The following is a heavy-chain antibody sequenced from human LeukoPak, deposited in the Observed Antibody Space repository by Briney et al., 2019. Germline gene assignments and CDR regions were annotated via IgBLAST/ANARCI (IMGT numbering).Heavy chain of an antibody. CDR1: GDSISSSSYY. D-gene: IGHD1-14*01. Sequence: PSGTLSLTCTVSGDSISSSSYYWGWIRQPPWKGLEWIGSIYYSGSTYYNPSLKSRVTISVDTSKNQFSLKLSSVTAADTAVYYCARDITGSFDYWGQGNLVTVSS. V-gene: IGHV4-39*07. J-gene: IGHJ4*02. CDR3: ARDITGSFDY. CDR2: IYYSGST.